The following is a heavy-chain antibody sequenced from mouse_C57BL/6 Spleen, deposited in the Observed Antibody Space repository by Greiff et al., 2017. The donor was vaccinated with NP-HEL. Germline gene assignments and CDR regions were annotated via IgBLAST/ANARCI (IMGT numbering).Heavy chain of an antibody. Sequence: EVQLQQSGPVLVKPGASVKMSCKASGYTFTDYYMNWVKQSHGKSLEWIGVINPYNGGPSYNQKFKGKATLTVDQSSRTASMELNSLTSEDSAVYYCARAYYCSLSLVADWGQGTLVTVSA. V-gene: IGHV1-19*01. CDR2: INPYNGGP. CDR1: GYTFTDYY. D-gene: IGHD1-1*01. CDR3: ARAYYCSLSLVAD. J-gene: IGHJ3*01.